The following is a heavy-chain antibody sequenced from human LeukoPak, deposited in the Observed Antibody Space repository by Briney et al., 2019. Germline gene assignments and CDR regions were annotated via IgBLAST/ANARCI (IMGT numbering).Heavy chain of an antibody. V-gene: IGHV3-53*01. CDR3: AREDTMVRGVIA. CDR2: IYSGGST. D-gene: IGHD3-10*01. Sequence: GGSLRLSCAASGFTVSSNYMSWVRQAPGKGLEWVSVIYSGGSTYYADSVKGRFTISRDNSKNTLYLQMNSLRAEDTAVYYCAREDTMVRGVIAWGQGTLVTVSS. CDR1: GFTVSSNY. J-gene: IGHJ5*02.